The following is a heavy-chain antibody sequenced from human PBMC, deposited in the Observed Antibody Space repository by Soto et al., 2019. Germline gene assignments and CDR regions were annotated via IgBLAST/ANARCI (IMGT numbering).Heavy chain of an antibody. CDR1: AYTFTRYY. CDR2: INPSVGDT. D-gene: IGHD3-22*01. Sequence: ASVNGSCKASAYTFTRYYIHWVRQAPGQGLEWMGIINPSVGDTGHAQKFQGRVTMTRDTSTSTVYMELSSLRSEDTAVYYCARDQSLPYYYDSRRRPTTYVMDVWGKGTTLTVSS. CDR3: ARDQSLPYYYDSRRRPTTYVMDV. V-gene: IGHV1-46*01. J-gene: IGHJ6*04.